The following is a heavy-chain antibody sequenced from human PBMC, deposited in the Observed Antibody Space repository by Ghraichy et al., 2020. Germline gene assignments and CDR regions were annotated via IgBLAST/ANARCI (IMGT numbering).Heavy chain of an antibody. CDR3: ARGSNYPFTNYYYYYYMDV. J-gene: IGHJ6*03. CDR2: IKQDGSEK. Sequence: GGSLRLSCAASGFTFSSYWMSWVRQAPGKGLEWVANIKQDGSEKYYVDSLKGRFTISRDNDKNSLYLQMNSLRADDTAVYYCARGSNYPFTNYYYYYYMDVWGKGTTVTVSS. D-gene: IGHD4-11*01. V-gene: IGHV3-7*03. CDR1: GFTFSSYW.